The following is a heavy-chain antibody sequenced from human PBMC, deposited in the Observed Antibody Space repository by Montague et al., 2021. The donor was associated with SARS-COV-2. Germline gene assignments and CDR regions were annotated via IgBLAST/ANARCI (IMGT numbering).Heavy chain of an antibody. CDR1: GFTFSSYS. CDR3: ARDSGSGWYAFIDY. Sequence: SLRLSCAASGFTFSSYSMSWVRQAPGKGLEWVSCISSSSSYIYYEDSVKGRFTISRDNAKNSLYLQMNSLRAEDTAVYYCARDSGSGWYAFIDYWGQGTLVTVSS. J-gene: IGHJ4*02. D-gene: IGHD6-19*01. V-gene: IGHV3-21*01. CDR2: ISSSSSYI.